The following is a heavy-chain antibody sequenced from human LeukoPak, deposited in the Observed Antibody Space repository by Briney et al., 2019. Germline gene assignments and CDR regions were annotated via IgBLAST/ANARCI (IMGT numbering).Heavy chain of an antibody. CDR1: GGSISSYY. Sequence: SETLSLTCTVSGGSISSYYWSWIRQPPGKGLEWIGYIYYSGSTNYNPSLKSRVTISVDTSKNQFSLKLSSVTAADTAVYYCARDSSGLLSNYYYYYMDVWGKGTTVTVSS. J-gene: IGHJ6*03. CDR3: ARDSSGLLSNYYYYYMDV. CDR2: IYYSGST. V-gene: IGHV4-59*01. D-gene: IGHD1-26*01.